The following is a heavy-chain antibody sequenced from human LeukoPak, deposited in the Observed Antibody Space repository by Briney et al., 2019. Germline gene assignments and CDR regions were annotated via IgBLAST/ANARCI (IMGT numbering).Heavy chain of an antibody. D-gene: IGHD2/OR15-2a*01. J-gene: IGHJ4*02. V-gene: IGHV4-4*07. CDR3: ATQGNSLTYYFDY. Sequence: SETLSLTRTISGASISNYFWSWIRQPAGKGLEWIGRIHRNGSTSYNPSLKSRVTMSVDTSKKQFSLKLSSVTAADTAMYYCATQGNSLTYYFDYWGQGALVTVSS. CDR1: GASISNYF. CDR2: IHRNGST.